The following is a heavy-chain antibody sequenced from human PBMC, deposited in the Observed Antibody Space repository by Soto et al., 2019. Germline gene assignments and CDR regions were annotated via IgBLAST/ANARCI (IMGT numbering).Heavy chain of an antibody. V-gene: IGHV3-48*02. J-gene: IGHJ4*02. CDR2: ISSSSSTI. Sequence: GGSLRLSCAASGFTFSSYSMNWVRQAPGKGLEWVSYISSSSSTIYYADSVKGRFTISRDNAKNSLYLQMNSLRDEDTAVYYCARATLNYDFWSGPSDYWGQGTLVTVSS. D-gene: IGHD3-3*01. CDR1: GFTFSSYS. CDR3: ARATLNYDFWSGPSDY.